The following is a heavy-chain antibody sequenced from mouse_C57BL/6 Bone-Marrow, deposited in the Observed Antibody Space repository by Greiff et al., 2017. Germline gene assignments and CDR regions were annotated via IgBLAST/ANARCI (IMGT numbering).Heavy chain of an antibody. CDR2: IDPSDSYT. J-gene: IGHJ1*03. Sequence: QVQLQQPGAELVMPGASVKLSCKASGYTFTSYWMHWVKQRPGPGLEWIGEIDPSDSYTNYNQKVKGKSTLTVDKSPSTAYMQLSSLTSEDSAVYYGATEVYYYGSRYWYFDVWGTGTTVTVSS. V-gene: IGHV1-69*01. CDR3: ATEVYYYGSRYWYFDV. D-gene: IGHD1-1*01. CDR1: GYTFTSYW.